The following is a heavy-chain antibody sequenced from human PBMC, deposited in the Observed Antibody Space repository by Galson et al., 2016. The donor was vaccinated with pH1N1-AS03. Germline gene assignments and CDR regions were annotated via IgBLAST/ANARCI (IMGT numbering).Heavy chain of an antibody. CDR3: VTNGA. CDR1: GFNISTYA. J-gene: IGHJ5*02. Sequence: SLRLSCAGSGFNISTYAINWVRQAPGKGLEWVTGISDSSRGGNIYYADSVKGRFTISRDTSKNTLYLQMNSLGAEDTAVYYCVTNGAWGQGALVTVSS. D-gene: IGHD7-27*01. V-gene: IGHV3-23*01. CDR2: ISDSSRGGNI.